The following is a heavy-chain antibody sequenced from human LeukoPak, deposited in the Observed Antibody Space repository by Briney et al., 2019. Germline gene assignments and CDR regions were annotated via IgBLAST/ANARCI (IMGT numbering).Heavy chain of an antibody. D-gene: IGHD4/OR15-4a*01. J-gene: IGHJ6*04. Sequence: GGSLRLSCAASGFTFSSYSMNWVRQAPGKGLEWVSSISSSSSYIYCADSVKGRFTISRDNAKISLYLQMNSLRAEDTAVYYCAREMGAGYYYYYGMDVWGKGTTVTVSS. CDR1: GFTFSSYS. CDR3: AREMGAGYYYYYGMDV. CDR2: ISSSSSYI. V-gene: IGHV3-21*01.